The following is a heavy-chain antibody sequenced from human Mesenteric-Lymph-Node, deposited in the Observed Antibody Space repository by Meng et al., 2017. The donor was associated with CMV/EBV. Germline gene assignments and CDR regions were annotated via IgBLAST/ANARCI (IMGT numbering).Heavy chain of an antibody. D-gene: IGHD1-26*01. CDR2: IYHSGGT. J-gene: IGHJ4*02. V-gene: IGHV4-61*01. CDR1: GGSVSSTTYY. CDR3: ARVPVGASYYFDY. Sequence: SETLSLTCTVSGGSVSSTTYYWSWIRQPPGKGLEWIGYIYHSGGTNYNPSLKRRVTISIDTSKNQFSLKVNSVTAADSAMYYCARVPVGASYYFDYWGQGRLVTVSS.